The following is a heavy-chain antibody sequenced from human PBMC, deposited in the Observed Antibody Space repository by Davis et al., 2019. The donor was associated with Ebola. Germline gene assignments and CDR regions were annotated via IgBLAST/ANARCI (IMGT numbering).Heavy chain of an antibody. V-gene: IGHV4-34*01. CDR2: INHSGST. J-gene: IGHJ6*02. CDR3: ASPQGYYGMDV. Sequence: MPSETLSLTCAVHGASSRGYYWSWIRQPPGKGLEWIGEINHSGSTNYNPALKRRVTISVDTTKNQFSLKLSSVTAADTAVYYGASPQGYYGMDVWGQGTTVTVSS. CDR1: GASSRGYY.